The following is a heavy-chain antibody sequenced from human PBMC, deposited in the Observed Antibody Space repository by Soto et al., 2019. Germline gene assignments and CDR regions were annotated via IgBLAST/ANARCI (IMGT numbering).Heavy chain of an antibody. CDR1: GYTFTTYD. Sequence: QVQLVQSGAEVKKPGASVKVSCKASGYTFTTYDINWVRQAPGQGLEWMGWMNPYTGKAGYAQKFQGRVTMTRDNPISTAYMELSGLRSEDTAVYYCARRKERSGPNYFDYWGQGTLVTVSS. CDR3: ARRKERSGPNYFDY. V-gene: IGHV1-8*01. CDR2: MNPYTGKA. J-gene: IGHJ4*02. D-gene: IGHD6-25*01.